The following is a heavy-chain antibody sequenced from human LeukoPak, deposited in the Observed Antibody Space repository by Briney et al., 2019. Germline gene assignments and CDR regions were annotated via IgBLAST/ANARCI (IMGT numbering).Heavy chain of an antibody. CDR1: GYSFTSYW. V-gene: IGHV5-51*01. Sequence: GESLKISCKGSGYSFTSYWIGWGRRMPGKGLEWMGIIYSGDSDTRYTPSFHAQYNLSPDKSISTACLQWSSLKASDTAMYYCAKHFKQYSSYDMHAFDIWGQGTMVTVSS. D-gene: IGHD5-12*01. CDR2: IYSGDSDT. J-gene: IGHJ3*02. CDR3: AKHFKQYSSYDMHAFDI.